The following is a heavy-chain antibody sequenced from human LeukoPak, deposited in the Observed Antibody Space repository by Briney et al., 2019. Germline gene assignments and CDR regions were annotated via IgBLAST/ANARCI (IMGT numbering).Heavy chain of an antibody. J-gene: IGHJ5*02. Sequence: ASVKVSCKASGYTYTTYGITWVRQAPGQGPEWMGWISAYNGDTNYAQKLQGRVTMTTDTSTNTAYMELSSLRSEDTAVYYCARDGVTMVRGVTPYNWFDPWGQGTLVTVSS. V-gene: IGHV1-18*01. CDR2: ISAYNGDT. CDR3: ARDGVTMVRGVTPYNWFDP. CDR1: GYTYTTYG. D-gene: IGHD3-10*01.